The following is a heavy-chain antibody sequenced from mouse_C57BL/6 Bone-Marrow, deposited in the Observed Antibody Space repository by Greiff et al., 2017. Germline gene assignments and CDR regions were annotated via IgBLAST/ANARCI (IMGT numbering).Heavy chain of an antibody. V-gene: IGHV1-74*01. J-gene: IGHJ2*01. Sequence: QVQLQQSGAELVKPGASVKVSCKASGYTFTSYWMHWVKQRPGQGLEWIGRIHPSDSDTNYNQKFKGKATLTVDKSSSTAYMQLSSLTSEDSAVYYCAIRGNYYGSSYGEEDYFDYWGQGTTLTVSS. D-gene: IGHD1-1*01. CDR1: GYTFTSYW. CDR3: AIRGNYYGSSYGEEDYFDY. CDR2: IHPSDSDT.